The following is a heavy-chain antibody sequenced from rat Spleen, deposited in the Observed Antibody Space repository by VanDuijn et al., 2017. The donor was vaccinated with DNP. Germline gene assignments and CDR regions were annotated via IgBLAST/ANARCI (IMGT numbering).Heavy chain of an antibody. J-gene: IGHJ2*01. CDR1: AYSITTNY. D-gene: IGHD4-1*01. CDR3: ARWVRALDY. CDR2: INSVGST. Sequence: EVQLQESGPGLVKPSQSLSLTCSVTAYSITTNYWGWIRKFPGSKLEWMGYINSVGSTNYNPSLKSRISITRDTSKNQFFLQLNSVTTEDTATYYCARWVRALDYWGHGVMVTVSS. V-gene: IGHV3-3*01.